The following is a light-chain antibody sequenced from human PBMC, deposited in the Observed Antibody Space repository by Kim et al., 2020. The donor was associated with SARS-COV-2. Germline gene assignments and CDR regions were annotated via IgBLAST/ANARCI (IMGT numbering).Light chain of an antibody. CDR1: KLGDKY. V-gene: IGLV3-1*01. CDR2: QDS. CDR3: QAWDSSTAV. Sequence: SVSPGQTASIPCSGDKLGDKYACCYQQKPGQSPVLVIYQDSKRPSGIPERFSGSNSGNTATLTIGGTQAMDEADYYCQAWDSSTAVFGGGTQLTVL. J-gene: IGLJ2*01.